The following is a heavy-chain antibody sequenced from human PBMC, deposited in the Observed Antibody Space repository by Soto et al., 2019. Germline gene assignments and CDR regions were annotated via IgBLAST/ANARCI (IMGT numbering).Heavy chain of an antibody. CDR3: AKQAVVVAATPWFDP. CDR1: GFTFSSYW. D-gene: IGHD2-15*01. J-gene: IGHJ5*02. CDR2: IKPDGSQK. V-gene: IGHV3-7*05. Sequence: PGGSLRLSCAASGFTFSSYWMSWVRQAPGKGLEWVANIKPDGSQKWYVDSVKGRFTISRDNAKKSLYLQMNSLRAEDTALYYCAKQAVVVAATPWFDPWGQGTLVTVSS.